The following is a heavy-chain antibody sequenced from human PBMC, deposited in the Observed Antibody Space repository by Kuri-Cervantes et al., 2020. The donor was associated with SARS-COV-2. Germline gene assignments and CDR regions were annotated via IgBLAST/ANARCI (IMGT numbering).Heavy chain of an antibody. CDR1: GYTFTSYD. J-gene: IGHJ4*02. Sequence: SVKVSCKASGYTFTSYDINWVRQATGQGLEWMGGIIPIFGTANYAQKFQGRVTMTTDTSTSTAYMELRSLRYDDTAVYYCAKQCSSPDCMDYFDYWGQGTLVTVSS. V-gene: IGHV1-69*05. CDR2: IIPIFGTA. D-gene: IGHD6-6*01. CDR3: AKQCSSPDCMDYFDY.